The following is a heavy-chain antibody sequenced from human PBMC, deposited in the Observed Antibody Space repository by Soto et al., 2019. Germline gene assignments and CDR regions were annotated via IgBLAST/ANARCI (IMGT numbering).Heavy chain of an antibody. CDR1: GFTFDDYA. CDR3: AKDFRLAVAGPFDY. CDR2: ISWNSGSI. Sequence: EVQLVESGGGLVQPGRSLRLSCAASGFTFDDYAMHWVRQAPGKGLEWVSGISWNSGSIGYADSVKGRFTISRDNPKNSLYLQMNSLRAEDTALYYWAKDFRLAVAGPFDYWGQGTLVTVSS. J-gene: IGHJ4*02. V-gene: IGHV3-9*01. D-gene: IGHD6-19*01.